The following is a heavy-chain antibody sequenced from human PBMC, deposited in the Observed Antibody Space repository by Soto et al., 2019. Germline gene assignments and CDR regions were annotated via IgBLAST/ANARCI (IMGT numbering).Heavy chain of an antibody. Sequence: ASVKVSCKASGGTFSSYAISWVRQAPGQGLEWVGGTIPIFGTANYAQKFQGRVTITADESTSTAYMELSSLRSEDTAVYYCASGFYVSSGYYYGYFDYRGQGTLVTVSS. D-gene: IGHD3-22*01. CDR3: ASGFYVSSGYYYGYFDY. V-gene: IGHV1-69*13. CDR1: GGTFSSYA. CDR2: TIPIFGTA. J-gene: IGHJ4*02.